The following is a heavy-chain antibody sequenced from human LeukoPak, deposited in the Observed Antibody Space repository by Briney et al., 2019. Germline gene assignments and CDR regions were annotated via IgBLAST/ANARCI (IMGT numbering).Heavy chain of an antibody. CDR2: ISYDGSNK. Sequence: PGGSLRLSCAASGFTFSSYGMHWVRQAPGKGLEGVAVISYDGSNKYYADSVKGRFTISRDNSKNTLYLQMNSLRAEDTAVYYCAKSGREGATNYWGQGTLVTVSS. CDR1: GFTFSSYG. CDR3: AKSGREGATNY. D-gene: IGHD1-26*01. J-gene: IGHJ4*02. V-gene: IGHV3-30*18.